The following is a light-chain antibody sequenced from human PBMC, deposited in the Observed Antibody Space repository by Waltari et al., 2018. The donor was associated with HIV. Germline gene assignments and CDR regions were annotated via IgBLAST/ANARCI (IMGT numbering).Light chain of an antibody. CDR2: GAS. V-gene: IGKV3-20*01. CDR3: QQYETSPYT. CDR1: RNLDYKY. J-gene: IGKJ2*01. Sequence: ENVLTQSPGTLSLSPGESATLSCRASRNLDYKYLAWHQHKPGQAPRLLIYGASHRADGIPDKFRVSGSGTDFTLTITRLDPEDFALYFCQQYETSPYTFGQGTRLEIK.